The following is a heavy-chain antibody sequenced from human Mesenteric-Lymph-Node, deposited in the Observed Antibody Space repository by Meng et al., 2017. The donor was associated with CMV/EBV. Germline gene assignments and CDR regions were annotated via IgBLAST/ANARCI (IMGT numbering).Heavy chain of an antibody. D-gene: IGHD6-13*01. CDR1: GGSVSSGSYY. CDR2: IYYSGST. V-gene: IGHV4-61*01. J-gene: IGHJ4*02. Sequence: SETLSLTCTVSGGSVSSGSYYWSWIRQPPGKGLEWIGYIYYSGSTNYNPSLKGRVTISVDTSKNQFSLKLSSVTAADTAVYYCAREGLEQLDLDYWGQGTLVTVSS. CDR3: AREGLEQLDLDY.